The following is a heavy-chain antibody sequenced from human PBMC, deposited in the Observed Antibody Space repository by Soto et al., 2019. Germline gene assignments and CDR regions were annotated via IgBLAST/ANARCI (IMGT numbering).Heavy chain of an antibody. Sequence: EVQLVESGGALVQPGGSLRLSCAASGFTFSNHAMNLVRLALGKGLELVSTISDSGSTYYADAVKGRFTISRDNSKNTLYLQMHRLIAEETAVYYCARDTGGHYCTSTRGVYFFDHWGQGTLVTVSS. CDR1: GFTFSNHA. V-gene: IGHV3-23*04. J-gene: IGHJ4*02. CDR3: ARDTGGHYCTSTRGVYFFDH. D-gene: IGHD2-2*01. CDR2: ISDSGST.